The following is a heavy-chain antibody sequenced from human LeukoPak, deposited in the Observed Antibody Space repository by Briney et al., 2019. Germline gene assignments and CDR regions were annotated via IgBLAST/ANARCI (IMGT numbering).Heavy chain of an antibody. CDR3: ARAWGSGSYYKALYYYYYMDV. D-gene: IGHD3-10*01. Sequence: ASVKVSCKASGYTFTGYYMHWVRQAPGQGLEWMGRINPNSGGTNYAQKFQGRVTMTRDMSISTAYMELSRLRSDDTAVYYCARAWGSGSYYKALYYYYYMDVWGKGTTVTVSS. CDR2: INPNSGGT. CDR1: GYTFTGYY. V-gene: IGHV1-2*06. J-gene: IGHJ6*03.